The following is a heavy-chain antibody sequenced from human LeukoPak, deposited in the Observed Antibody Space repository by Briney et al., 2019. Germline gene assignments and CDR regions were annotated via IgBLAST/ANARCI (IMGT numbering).Heavy chain of an antibody. Sequence: GASVTVSCTASGGTFSSYAISWVRQAPGQGLEWMGRIIPILGIANYAQKFQGRVTITADKSTSTAYMELSSLRSEDTAVYYCAREGGGAVAGTGYWGQGTLVTVSS. CDR1: GGTFSSYA. J-gene: IGHJ4*02. V-gene: IGHV1-69*04. CDR3: AREGGGAVAGTGY. D-gene: IGHD6-19*01. CDR2: IIPILGIA.